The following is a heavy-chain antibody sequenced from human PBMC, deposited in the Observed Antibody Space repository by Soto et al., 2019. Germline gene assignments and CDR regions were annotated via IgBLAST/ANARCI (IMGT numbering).Heavy chain of an antibody. CDR2: IYSGGST. CDR3: AGGASITGTRGFDY. Sequence: GSLRLSCAASGFTVSSNYMSWVRQAPGKGLEWVSVIYSGGSTYYADSVKGRFTISRDNSKNTLYLQMNSLRAEDTAVYYCAGGASITGTRGFDYWGQGTLVTVSS. J-gene: IGHJ4*02. D-gene: IGHD1-7*01. V-gene: IGHV3-53*01. CDR1: GFTVSSNY.